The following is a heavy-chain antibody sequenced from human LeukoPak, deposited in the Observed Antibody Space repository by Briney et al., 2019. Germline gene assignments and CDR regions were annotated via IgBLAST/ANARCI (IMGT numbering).Heavy chain of an antibody. J-gene: IGHJ3*02. D-gene: IGHD2-2*01. CDR2: ISAYNGNT. CDR1: GYTFTSYG. CDR3: ASGQSPPPAIAFDI. Sequence: ASVKVSCKASGYTFTSYGISWVRQAPGQGLEWMGWISAYNGNTNYAQKLQGRVTMTTDTSTSTAYMELRSLRSDDTAVYYCASGQSPPPAIAFDIWGQGTMVTVSS. V-gene: IGHV1-18*01.